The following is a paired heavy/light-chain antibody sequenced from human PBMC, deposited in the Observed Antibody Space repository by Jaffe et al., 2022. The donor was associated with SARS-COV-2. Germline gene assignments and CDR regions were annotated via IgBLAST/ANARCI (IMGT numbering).Heavy chain of an antibody. CDR1: GYIFTTYG. CDR2: ISPSNGNT. Sequence: QVQLVQSGAEVKTPGASVKVSCKASGYIFTTYGISWVRQAPGQGLEWMGWISPSNGNTNYAQKLQGRVTMTTDSSTSTAYMELRSLRSDDTAVYYCARLFYYDSRVQSTFDYWGQGTLVTVSS. D-gene: IGHD3-22*01. J-gene: IGHJ4*02. V-gene: IGHV1-18*01. CDR3: ARLFYYDSRVQSTFDY.
Light chain of an antibody. J-gene: IGKJ1*01. V-gene: IGKV1-17*01. Sequence: DIQMTQSPSSLSASVGDGVSITCRASQGIRSDLGWYQQKPGKAPKRLIYGASSLQSGVPSRFSGSGSGTEFTLTISSLQPEDFATYYCLQHNTYPWTFGQGTRVEIK. CDR2: GAS. CDR3: LQHNTYPWT. CDR1: QGIRSD.